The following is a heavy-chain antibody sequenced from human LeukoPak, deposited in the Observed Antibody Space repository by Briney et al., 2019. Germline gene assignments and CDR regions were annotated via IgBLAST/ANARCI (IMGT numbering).Heavy chain of an antibody. Sequence: SETLSLTCTVSGGSISSYYWSWIRQPPGKGLEWIGYIYYSGSTNYNPSLKSRVTISVDTSKNQFSLKLSSVTAADTAVYYCGGATGIAQTGAFDIGGQGTMSPSLQ. J-gene: IGHJ3*02. V-gene: IGHV4-59*01. CDR2: IYYSGST. CDR1: GGSISSYY. D-gene: IGHD6-13*01. CDR3: GGATGIAQTGAFDI.